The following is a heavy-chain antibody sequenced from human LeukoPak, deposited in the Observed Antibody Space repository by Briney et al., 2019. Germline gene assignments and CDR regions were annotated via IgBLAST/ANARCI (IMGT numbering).Heavy chain of an antibody. D-gene: IGHD2-15*01. Sequence: GASVKVSCKASGYTFTSYDINWVRQAPGQGLEWMGWINPNSGGTNYAQKFQGWVTMTRDTSISTAYMEVSRLRSDDTAVYYCASMHGYCSGGSCYYYYGMDVWGQGTTVTVSS. CDR3: ASMHGYCSGGSCYYYYGMDV. J-gene: IGHJ6*02. CDR1: GYTFTSYD. V-gene: IGHV1-2*04. CDR2: INPNSGGT.